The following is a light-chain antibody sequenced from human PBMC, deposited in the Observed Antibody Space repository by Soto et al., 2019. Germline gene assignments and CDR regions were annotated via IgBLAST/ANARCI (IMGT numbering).Light chain of an antibody. J-gene: IGKJ4*01. Sequence: EIVLTQSPATLSLSPGERATLSCRASQSVSSYLAWYQQKPGRAPRLLIYDASNRATGIPARFSGSGSGTDFTLTISSLEPEDFAVYYCQQRSNFGGGTKVEIK. CDR1: QSVSSY. CDR3: QQRSN. V-gene: IGKV3-11*01. CDR2: DAS.